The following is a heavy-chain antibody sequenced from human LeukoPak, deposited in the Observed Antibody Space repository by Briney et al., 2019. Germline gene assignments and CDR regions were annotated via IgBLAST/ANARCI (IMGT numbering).Heavy chain of an antibody. J-gene: IGHJ4*02. CDR1: GFTFRDYW. D-gene: IGHD3-22*01. V-gene: IGHV3-74*01. Sequence: PGGSLRLSCAASGFTFRDYWMHWVRQAPGRGLVWVSCVNGNGASTYYADSVKGRFTISRDNARNTLSLHMRGLRPEDTAVYFCVTGGFSDAYGEDDSDSSAYDYWGQGSRVTVSS. CDR3: VTGGFSDAYGEDDSDSSAYDY. CDR2: VNGNGAST.